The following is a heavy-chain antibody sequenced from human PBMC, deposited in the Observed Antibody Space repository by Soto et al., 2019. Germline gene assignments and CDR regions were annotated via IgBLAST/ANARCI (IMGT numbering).Heavy chain of an antibody. CDR3: ARGSVDTVDSSGFYEY. V-gene: IGHV4-34*01. D-gene: IGHD3-22*01. CDR1: CGAFSACC. J-gene: IGHJ4*02. CDR2: RNHRGGK. Sequence: SATLSLTCTVECGAFSACCGRCIRQPPGRGLEGMGGRNHRGGKSYNPSLKSRVTISVDTAKSQLSLKQTSVTAADRAVYYCARGSVDTVDSSGFYEYWGQGTQVTVS.